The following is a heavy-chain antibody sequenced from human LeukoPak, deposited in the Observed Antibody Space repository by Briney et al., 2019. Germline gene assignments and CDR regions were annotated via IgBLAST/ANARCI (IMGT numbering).Heavy chain of an antibody. V-gene: IGHV4-61*02. J-gene: IGHJ4*02. CDR1: GGSISSGSYY. D-gene: IGHD2-21*01. Sequence: SQTLSLTCTVSGGSISSGSYYWSWIRQPAGKGLEWIGRIYTSGSTNYNPSLKSRVTMSVDTSKNQFSLKLSSVTAADTAVYYCARSLAYCGGDCYPYDYWGQGTLVTVSS. CDR3: ARSLAYCGGDCYPYDY. CDR2: IYTSGST.